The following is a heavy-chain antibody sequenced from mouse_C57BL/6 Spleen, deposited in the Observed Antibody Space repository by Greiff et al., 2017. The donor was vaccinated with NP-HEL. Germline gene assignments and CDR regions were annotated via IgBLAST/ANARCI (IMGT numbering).Heavy chain of an antibody. Sequence: EVKLMESGGGLVQPGGSLKLSCAASGIDFSRYWMSWVRRAPGKGLEWIGDINPDSSTINYAPSLKDKFIISRDNAKNTLYLQMSKVRSEDTTLYYCARGGIYYGYDGFAYWGQGTLVTVSA. D-gene: IGHD2-2*01. CDR1: GIDFSRYW. V-gene: IGHV4-1*01. CDR2: INPDSSTI. CDR3: ARGGIYYGYDGFAY. J-gene: IGHJ3*01.